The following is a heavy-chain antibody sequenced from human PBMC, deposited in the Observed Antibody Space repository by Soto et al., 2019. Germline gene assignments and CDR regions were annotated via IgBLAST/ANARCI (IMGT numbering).Heavy chain of an antibody. CDR3: VRDLEQWLAKESY. V-gene: IGHV3-30-3*01. CDR1: GFTFSSYA. D-gene: IGHD6-19*01. Sequence: QVQLVESGGGVVQPGRSLRLSCAASGFTFSSYAMHWVRQAPGKGLEWVAVISYDGSNKYYADSVKGRFTISRDNSKNTLYLQMNSLRAEDTAVYYCVRDLEQWLAKESYWGQGTLVTVSS. CDR2: ISYDGSNK. J-gene: IGHJ4*02.